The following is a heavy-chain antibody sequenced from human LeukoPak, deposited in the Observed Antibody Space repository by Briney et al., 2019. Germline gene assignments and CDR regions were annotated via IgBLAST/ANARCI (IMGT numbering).Heavy chain of an antibody. V-gene: IGHV1-69*04. CDR1: GGTFSSYA. J-gene: IGHJ6*02. D-gene: IGHD4-17*01. CDR2: IIPIFGIA. CDR3: ARERGPYGDRKGYGMDV. Sequence: SVKVSCKASGGTFSSYAISWVRQAPGQGLEWMGRIIPIFGIANYAQKFQGRVTITANKSTSTAYMELSSLRSEDTAVYYCARERGPYGDRKGYGMDVWGQGTAVTVSS.